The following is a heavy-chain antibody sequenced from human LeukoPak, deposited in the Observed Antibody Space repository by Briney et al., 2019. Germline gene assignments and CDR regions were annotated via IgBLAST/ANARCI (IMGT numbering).Heavy chain of an antibody. CDR1: GYTFTSYA. D-gene: IGHD5-12*01. Sequence: ASVTVSFKASGYTFTSYAMHWVRQAPGQRLEWMGWINAGNGNTEYSQKFQGRVTITRDTSVSTAYMELSSLRSEDTAVYYCARDHNIVATFDYWGQGTLVTVSS. CDR3: ARDHNIVATFDY. V-gene: IGHV1-3*01. CDR2: INAGNGNT. J-gene: IGHJ4*02.